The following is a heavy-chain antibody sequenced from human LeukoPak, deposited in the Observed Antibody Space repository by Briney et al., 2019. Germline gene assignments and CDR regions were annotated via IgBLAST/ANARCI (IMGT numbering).Heavy chain of an antibody. CDR2: IDPSDSST. Sequence: GESLRISCKGSGYSFTSYWISWVRQMSGKGLEWMGRIDPSDSSTNYSPSFQGHVTISADKSISTAYLQWSSLKASDTAMYYCAITYSSSWDEYFQHWGQGTLVTVSS. J-gene: IGHJ1*01. V-gene: IGHV5-10-1*01. CDR1: GYSFTSYW. CDR3: AITYSSSWDEYFQH. D-gene: IGHD6-13*01.